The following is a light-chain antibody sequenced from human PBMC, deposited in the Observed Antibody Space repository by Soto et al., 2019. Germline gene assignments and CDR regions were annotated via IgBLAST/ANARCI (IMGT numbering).Light chain of an antibody. V-gene: IGKV1-17*03. CDR3: QQYKSYSPIT. Sequence: EIQMTKSPCAMSASLGDRVTITCRASQGISNSLAWFQQKPGRVPKRLIYDASNLQSGVPSRFSGSVSGTEFTLTISSLQPDDFATYYCQQYKSYSPITFGQGTRLEIK. J-gene: IGKJ5*01. CDR2: DAS. CDR1: QGISNS.